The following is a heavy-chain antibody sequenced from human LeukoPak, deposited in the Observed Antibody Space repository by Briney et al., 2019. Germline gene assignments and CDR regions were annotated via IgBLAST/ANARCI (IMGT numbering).Heavy chain of an antibody. CDR1: GGTFSSYT. V-gene: IGHV1-69*04. CDR2: IIPILGIA. CDR3: ARDLLYSSSSLTFDY. J-gene: IGHJ4*02. D-gene: IGHD6-6*01. Sequence: SVKVSCKASGGTFSSYTISWVRQAPGQGLEWMGRIIPILGIANYAQKFQGRVTITADKSTSTAYMELSSLRSEDTAVCYCARDLLYSSSSLTFDYWGQGTLVTVSS.